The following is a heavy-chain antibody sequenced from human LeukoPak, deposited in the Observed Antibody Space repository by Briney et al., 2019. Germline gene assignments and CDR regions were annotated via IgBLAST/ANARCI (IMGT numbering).Heavy chain of an antibody. CDR3: ARVAGIISHNWFDP. Sequence: ASVKVSCKASGYTFTSYGISWVRQAPGQGLEWMGWISAYNGNTNYAQKLQGRVTMTTDTSTSTAYMELRSLRSDDTAVYYCARVAGIISHNWFDPWGQGTLVTVSS. V-gene: IGHV1-18*01. D-gene: IGHD6-19*01. CDR1: GYTFTSYG. CDR2: ISAYNGNT. J-gene: IGHJ5*02.